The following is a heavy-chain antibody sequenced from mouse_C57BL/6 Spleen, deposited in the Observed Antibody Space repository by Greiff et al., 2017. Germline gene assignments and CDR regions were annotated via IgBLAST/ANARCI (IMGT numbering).Heavy chain of an antibody. Sequence: QVQLKQSGAELVRPGASVKLSCKASGYTFTDSYINWVKQRPGQGLEWIARLYPGSGNTYYNEKFKGKATLTAEKASSTAYMQLSSLTSEDSAVYFCARTAEYYGSSPSAMDYWGQGTSVTVSS. CDR1: GYTFTDSY. D-gene: IGHD1-1*01. CDR2: LYPGSGNT. J-gene: IGHJ4*01. CDR3: ARTAEYYGSSPSAMDY. V-gene: IGHV1-76*01.